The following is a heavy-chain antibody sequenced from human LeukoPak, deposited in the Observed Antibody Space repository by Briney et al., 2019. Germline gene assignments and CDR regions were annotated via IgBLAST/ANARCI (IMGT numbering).Heavy chain of an antibody. CDR3: ARGGYSYGFYFDY. J-gene: IGHJ4*02. D-gene: IGHD5-18*01. Sequence: QAGGSLRLSCAASGFTFSSYAMHWVRQAPGKGLEWVAVISYDGSNKYYADSVKGRFTISRDNSKNTLYLQMNSLRAEDTAVYYCARGGYSYGFYFDYWGQGTLVTVSS. CDR2: ISYDGSNK. V-gene: IGHV3-30-3*01. CDR1: GFTFSSYA.